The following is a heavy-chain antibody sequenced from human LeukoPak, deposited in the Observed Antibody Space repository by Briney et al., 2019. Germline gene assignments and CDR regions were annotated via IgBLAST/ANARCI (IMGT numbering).Heavy chain of an antibody. J-gene: IGHJ4*02. CDR3: ARDWISCSGGSCYYGY. CDR2: INPNSGGT. CDR1: GYTFTGYY. V-gene: IGHV1-2*02. Sequence: ASVKVSCKASGYTFTGYYMHWVRQAPGQGLEWMGWINPNSGGTNYAQKFQGRVTMTRDTSISTAYMELSRLRSDDTAVYYCARDWISCSGGSCYYGYRGQGTLVTVSS. D-gene: IGHD2-15*01.